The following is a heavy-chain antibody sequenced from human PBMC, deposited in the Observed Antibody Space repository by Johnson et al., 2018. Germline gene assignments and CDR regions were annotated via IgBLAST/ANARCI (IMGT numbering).Heavy chain of an antibody. J-gene: IGHJ3*02. CDR2: INWDGGNT. Sequence: VQPVESGGAVVQPGGSLRLSCAASGLSFDDYAMHWVRQAPGKGLEWVSLINWDGGNTYYADSVEGRVTISRNNSKDSLYLKIISLRAEDTALYYCAKVAKSYVLNDSLDIWGQGTMVTVSS. D-gene: IGHD3-10*02. CDR3: AKVAKSYVLNDSLDI. V-gene: IGHV3-43D*03. CDR1: GLSFDDYA.